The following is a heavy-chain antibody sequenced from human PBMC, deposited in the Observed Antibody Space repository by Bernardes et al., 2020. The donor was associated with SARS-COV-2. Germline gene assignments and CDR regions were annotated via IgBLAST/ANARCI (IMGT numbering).Heavy chain of an antibody. CDR2: IWYDGSRT. CDR3: AREGWKLLMALDNKNWFDL. J-gene: IGHJ5*02. D-gene: IGHD1-26*01. V-gene: IGHV3-33*01. Sequence: GGSLRLSCVASGFTFRSYGMHWVRQAPGKGLEWVALIWYDGSRTHYTDSVKGRFTISRDDSKNTVSLQMNRLRAGETGIYYCAREGWKLLMALDNKNWFDLWGQGNQVTVSS. CDR1: GFTFRSYG.